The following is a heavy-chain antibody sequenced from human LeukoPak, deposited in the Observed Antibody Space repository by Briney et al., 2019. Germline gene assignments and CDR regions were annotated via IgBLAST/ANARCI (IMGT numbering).Heavy chain of an antibody. J-gene: IGHJ4*02. CDR2: IFYDGSMQ. D-gene: IGHD3-22*01. CDR1: GFTFGDYA. Sequence: GGSLRLSCTASGFTFGDYAMSWFRQAPGKGLEWVAVIFYDGSMQYYADSVKGRFTISRDNSRSTLYLQMNSLRPEDTSLYYCARDPRGPTGYDSSGRDTFDYWGQGTLVTVSS. CDR3: ARDPRGPTGYDSSGRDTFDY. V-gene: IGHV3-30*04.